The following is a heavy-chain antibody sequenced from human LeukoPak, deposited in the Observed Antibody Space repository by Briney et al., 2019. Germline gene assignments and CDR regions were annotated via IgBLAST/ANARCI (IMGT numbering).Heavy chain of an antibody. Sequence: GGSLTLFCTASGFIFSTYNTNGVRQAPGKGLEWVSSITRSSTYIYYADSVKGRFTISRDDAKNSLYLQLNSLRAEDTAVYYCGRDGSYSEGSPYSWGDGALWTVSS. CDR2: ITRSSTYI. V-gene: IGHV3-21*01. CDR1: GFIFSTYN. J-gene: IGHJ4*03. CDR3: GRDGSYSEGSPYS. D-gene: IGHD2-15*01.